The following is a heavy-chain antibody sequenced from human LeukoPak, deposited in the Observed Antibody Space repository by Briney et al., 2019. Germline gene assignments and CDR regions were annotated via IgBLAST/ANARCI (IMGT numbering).Heavy chain of an antibody. V-gene: IGHV1-46*01. J-gene: IGHJ4*02. CDR3: ASSSFTFGGVIPYYFDY. D-gene: IGHD3-16*01. CDR2: IDPDRRTT. CDR1: GYPFTGNY. Sequence: ASVKVSCKASGYPFTGNYINWLRQAPGQGLEWLGLIDPDRRTTVYAQKFQGRVAMTGDMSTSTVYMELRSLRSEDTAVYYCASSSFTFGGVIPYYFDYWGQGTLVTVSS.